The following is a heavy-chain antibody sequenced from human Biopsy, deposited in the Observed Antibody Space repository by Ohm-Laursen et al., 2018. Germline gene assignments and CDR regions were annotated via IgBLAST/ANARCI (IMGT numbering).Heavy chain of an antibody. CDR3: ARHYYDTSGYNWFDP. CDR1: GGTFISYI. CDR2: VMPFFGTA. Sequence: SSVTASCQASGGTFISYIFAWVRQAPGQRPGWMGDVMPFFGTAQYAPKLQGRVSMTADKTTYTAYMELTSLTSEDTAVYFCARHYYDTSGYNWFDPWGQGTLVTVSS. D-gene: IGHD3-22*01. V-gene: IGHV1-69*06. J-gene: IGHJ5*02.